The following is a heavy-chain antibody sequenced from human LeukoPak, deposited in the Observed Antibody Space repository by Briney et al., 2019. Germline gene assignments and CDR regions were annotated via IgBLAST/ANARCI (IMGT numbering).Heavy chain of an antibody. J-gene: IGHJ4*02. Sequence: GGSLRLSCAASGFTFSSYGMHWVRQAPGKGLEWVAVISYDGSNKYYADSVKGRFTISRDNSKNTLYLQMNSLIAEDTAVYYCAAPRTRIAVAGDFDYWGQGTLVTVSS. D-gene: IGHD6-19*01. CDR1: GFTFSSYG. CDR3: AAPRTRIAVAGDFDY. CDR2: ISYDGSNK. V-gene: IGHV3-30*03.